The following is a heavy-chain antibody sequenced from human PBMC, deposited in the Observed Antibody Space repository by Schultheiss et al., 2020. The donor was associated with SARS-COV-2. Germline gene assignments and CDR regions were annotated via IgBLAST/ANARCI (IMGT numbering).Heavy chain of an antibody. Sequence: SETLSLTCTVSGGSVSSGSYYWSWIRQPPGKGLEWIGYIYYSGSTNYNPSLKSRVTISVDTSKNQFSLKLSSVTAADTAVYYCARVDYDSSGYPYYFDYWGQGTLVTVSS. V-gene: IGHV4-61*01. CDR2: IYYSGST. J-gene: IGHJ4*02. CDR1: GGSVSSGSYY. CDR3: ARVDYDSSGYPYYFDY. D-gene: IGHD3-22*01.